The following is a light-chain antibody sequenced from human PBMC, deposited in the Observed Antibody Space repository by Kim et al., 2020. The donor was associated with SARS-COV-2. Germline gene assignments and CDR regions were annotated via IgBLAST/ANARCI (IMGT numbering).Light chain of an antibody. J-gene: IGKJ4*01. V-gene: IGKV1-16*02. CDR2: AAS. CDR1: QGISNS. Sequence: DIQMTQSPSSLSASVGDRVTITCRANQGISNSLAWFQQKPGKAPKTLIYAASRLQSGIPSKFSGSGSGTDFTLTISSLQPEDSATYYCQQYKTYPLSFGGGTKVDIK. CDR3: QQYKTYPLS.